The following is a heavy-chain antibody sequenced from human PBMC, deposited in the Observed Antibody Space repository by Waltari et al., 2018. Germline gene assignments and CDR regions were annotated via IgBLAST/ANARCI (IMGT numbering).Heavy chain of an antibody. J-gene: IGHJ3*01. V-gene: IGHV4-31*03. CDR1: GGSISTGSYY. D-gene: IGHD3-10*01. CDR2: VYFTGGT. CDR3: ARVGTLAFDF. Sequence: QVRLQESGPGMVKSSQTLSLTCTVSGGSISTGSYYWTWIRHLPGKGLEWIGDVYFTGGTLYNPALASRLSIAVDTSKDQFSLNLESVRPADTAVYYCARVGTLAFDFWGQGTGVAVSS.